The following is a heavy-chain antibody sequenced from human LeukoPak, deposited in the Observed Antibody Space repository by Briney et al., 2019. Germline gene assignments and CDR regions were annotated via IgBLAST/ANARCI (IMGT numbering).Heavy chain of an antibody. D-gene: IGHD6-13*01. CDR1: GFTFSSYA. CDR3: AREEAAAAGLNY. V-gene: IGHV3-21*01. Sequence: GGSLRLSCAASGFTFSSYAMSWVRQAPGKGLEWVSSISSSSSYIYYADSVKGRFTISRDNAKNSLYLQMNSLRAEDTAVYYCAREEAAAAGLNYWGQGTLVTVSS. CDR2: ISSSSSYI. J-gene: IGHJ4*02.